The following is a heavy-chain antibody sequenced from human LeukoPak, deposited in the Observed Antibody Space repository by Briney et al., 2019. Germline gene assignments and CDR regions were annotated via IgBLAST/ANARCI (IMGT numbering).Heavy chain of an antibody. CDR3: ARAMVRGVIRIGMDV. Sequence: SVKVSCKASGGTFSSYAISWVRQAPGQGLEWMGGIIPIFGTANYAQKFQGRVTITADESTSTAYMELSSLRSEDTAVYYCARAMVRGVIRIGMDVWGQGTTVTVSS. V-gene: IGHV1-69*13. J-gene: IGHJ6*02. CDR1: GGTFSSYA. CDR2: IIPIFGTA. D-gene: IGHD3-10*01.